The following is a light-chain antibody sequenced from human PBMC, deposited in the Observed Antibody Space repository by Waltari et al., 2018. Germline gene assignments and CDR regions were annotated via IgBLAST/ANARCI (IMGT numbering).Light chain of an antibody. Sequence: QSALTQPASVSGSPGQSITISCTGTSSDIASYNYVSWYQQYPGEPPKLIIYDVTSRPSGVSSRFSGSKSGHTAFLTISGLQAEDEADFFCSSYTTSWTYVFGTGTTVNVL. V-gene: IGLV2-14*03. CDR3: SSYTTSWTYV. CDR2: DVT. J-gene: IGLJ1*01. CDR1: SSDIASYNY.